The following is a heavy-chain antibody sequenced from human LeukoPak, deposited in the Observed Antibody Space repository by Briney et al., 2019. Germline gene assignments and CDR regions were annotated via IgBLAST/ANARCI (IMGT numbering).Heavy chain of an antibody. D-gene: IGHD2-15*01. CDR2: ISYDGSNK. Sequence: GGSLRLSCAASGFTFSSFTMHWVRQAPGKGLEWVAVISYDGSNKYCADSVKGRFTISRDNSRNTLYLQMNSLRAEDTAVYYCARGLGGVARWGQGTLVTVSS. J-gene: IGHJ4*02. V-gene: IGHV3-30*04. CDR3: ARGLGGVAR. CDR1: GFTFSSFT.